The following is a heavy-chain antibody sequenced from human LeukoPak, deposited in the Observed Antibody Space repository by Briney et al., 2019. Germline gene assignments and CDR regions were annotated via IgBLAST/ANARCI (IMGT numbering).Heavy chain of an antibody. CDR2: IYYSGST. CDR3: ARVPYCGGDCYWGFDY. D-gene: IGHD2-21*02. V-gene: IGHV4-39*07. Sequence: SETLSLTCTVSGGSISSSSYYWGWIRQPPGKGLEWIGSIYYSGSTYYNPSLKSRVTISVDTSKNQFSLKLSSVAAADTAVYYCARVPYCGGDCYWGFDYWGQGTLVTVSS. J-gene: IGHJ4*02. CDR1: GGSISSSSYY.